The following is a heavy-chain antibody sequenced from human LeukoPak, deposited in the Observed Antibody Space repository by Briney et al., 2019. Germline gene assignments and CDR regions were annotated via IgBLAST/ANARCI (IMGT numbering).Heavy chain of an antibody. V-gene: IGHV4-61*02. Sequence: SQTLSLTCTVSGGSISSGSYHWNWIRQPAGKGLEWIGRIYSSGSTNYNPSLKSRVTISVDTSKNQFSLKLSSVTAADTAVYYCAREPLYCSSISCYGWFDPWGQGTLVTVSS. J-gene: IGHJ5*02. CDR3: AREPLYCSSISCYGWFDP. CDR2: IYSSGST. D-gene: IGHD2-2*01. CDR1: GGSISSGSYH.